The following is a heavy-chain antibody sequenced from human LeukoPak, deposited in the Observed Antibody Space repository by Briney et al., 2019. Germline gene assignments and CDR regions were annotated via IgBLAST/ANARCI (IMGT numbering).Heavy chain of an antibody. CDR3: ARGYQTSYYDRSGYLTYFDY. CDR1: GYTFTSYG. Sequence: ASVKVSYKASGYTFTSYGITWVRQAPGQGLEWMGWISAFNGNTNYAQKFQGRVTMTTDTSTKIAYMELRSLRSDDTAVYYCARGYQTSYYDRSGYLTYFDYWGQGTLVTVSS. J-gene: IGHJ4*02. V-gene: IGHV1-18*01. CDR2: ISAFNGNT. D-gene: IGHD3-22*01.